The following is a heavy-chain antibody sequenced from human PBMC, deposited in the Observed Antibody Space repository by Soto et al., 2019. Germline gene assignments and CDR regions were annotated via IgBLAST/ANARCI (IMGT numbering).Heavy chain of an antibody. CDR2: IKQDGSEK. V-gene: IGHV3-7*04. Sequence: EVQLVESGGGLVQPGGSLRLSCAASGFTFSSYWMSWVRQAPGKGLEWVANIKQDGSEKYYVDSVKGRFTISRDNXKHSRYLQMNSLRAEDTAVYYCARGSGSPHDAFDIWGQGTMVTVSS. CDR1: GFTFSSYW. D-gene: IGHD3-3*01. CDR3: ARGSGSPHDAFDI. J-gene: IGHJ3*02.